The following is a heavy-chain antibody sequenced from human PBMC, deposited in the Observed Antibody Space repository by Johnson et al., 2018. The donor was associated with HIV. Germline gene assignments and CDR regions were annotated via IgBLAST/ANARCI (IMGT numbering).Heavy chain of an antibody. D-gene: IGHD3-3*01. V-gene: IGHV3-30-3*01. CDR1: GFTFSSYA. Sequence: QVQLVESGGGVVLPGGSLRLSCAASGFTFSSYAMHWVRQAPGKGLEWLAIISYDGGDTCYADSVKGRFPVSRDNSKNTLYLQMNSLRAEDTAVYYCARGDLWSGYPDAFDIWCQGTMVTVSA. CDR3: ARGDLWSGYPDAFDI. J-gene: IGHJ3*02. CDR2: ISYDGGDT.